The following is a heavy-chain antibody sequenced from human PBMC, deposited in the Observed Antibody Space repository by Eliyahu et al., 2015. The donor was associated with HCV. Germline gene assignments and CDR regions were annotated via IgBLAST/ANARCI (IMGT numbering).Heavy chain of an antibody. CDR2: FDPEHGEK. CDR1: GYPLTELS. D-gene: IGHD3-22*01. V-gene: IGHV1-24*01. J-gene: IGHJ4*02. CDR3: ATHPTYYYDSSGYYLDY. Sequence: QVQLVQSGAEXKKPGASVKVSCKVSGYPLTELSMPWVRQAPGKXAGWMGGFDPEHGEKMXAQXXQGRVXMTEDTSTDTAYMELSSLRSENTAVYYCATHPTYYYDSSGYYLDYWGQGTLVTVSS.